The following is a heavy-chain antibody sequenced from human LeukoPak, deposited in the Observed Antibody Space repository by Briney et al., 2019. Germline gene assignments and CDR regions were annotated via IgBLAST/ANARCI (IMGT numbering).Heavy chain of an antibody. V-gene: IGHV4-38-2*02. Sequence: SETLSLTCAVSAYSISSGYYWGWIQQPPGKGLEWIGSIYHSGSTYYNPSLKSRVTISVDTSKNQFSLKLSSVTAADTAVYYCARENYYDSTVYWGQGTLVTVSS. CDR1: AYSISSGYY. CDR2: IYHSGST. CDR3: ARENYYDSTVY. J-gene: IGHJ4*02. D-gene: IGHD3-22*01.